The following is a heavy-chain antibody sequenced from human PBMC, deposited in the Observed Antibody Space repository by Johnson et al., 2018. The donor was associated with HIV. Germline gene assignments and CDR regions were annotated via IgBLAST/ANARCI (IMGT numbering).Heavy chain of an antibody. V-gene: IGHV3-53*01. CDR3: ARAGAVGFDAFDI. CDR1: GFTVSRNY. Sequence: VQLVESGGGLIQPGGSLRLSCAVFGFTVSRNYMSWVRQAPGKGMEWVSVIHSGGSTYYADSVKGRFTISRDNSKNTLYLQMNSLRAEDTAVYYCARAGAVGFDAFDIWGQGTMVTVSS. D-gene: IGHD6-19*01. J-gene: IGHJ3*02. CDR2: IHSGGST.